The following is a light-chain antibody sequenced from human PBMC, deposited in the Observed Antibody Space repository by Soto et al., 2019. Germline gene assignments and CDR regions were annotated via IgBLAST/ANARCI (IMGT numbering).Light chain of an antibody. CDR1: QGISNY. V-gene: IGKV1-27*01. J-gene: IGKJ4*01. Sequence: DLQMTQSPSSLSASVGDRVTITCRASQGISNYLAWYQQRPGKVPKLLIYAASTLRSGVPSRFSGSGSGTDFTLTISSLQPEDVATYYCQNYKSAPLTFGGGTKVEIK. CDR2: AAS. CDR3: QNYKSAPLT.